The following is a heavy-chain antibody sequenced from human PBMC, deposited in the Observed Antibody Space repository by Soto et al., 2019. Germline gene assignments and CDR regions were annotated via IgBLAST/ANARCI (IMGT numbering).Heavy chain of an antibody. V-gene: IGHV3-30*18. D-gene: IGHD2-8*01. CDR2: ISFDGSDK. CDR3: AKPNGSVMPFGT. CDR1: GFAFSRDG. Sequence: QVQLVESGGGVVQPGKSLRLSCAAAGFAFSRDGMHWVRQAPGKGLEWVAVISFDGSDKYYADSVKGRFTSSRDNSKNTVDLQMNSLRPEDTALYYCAKPNGSVMPFGTWGQGTLVTVSS. J-gene: IGHJ5*02.